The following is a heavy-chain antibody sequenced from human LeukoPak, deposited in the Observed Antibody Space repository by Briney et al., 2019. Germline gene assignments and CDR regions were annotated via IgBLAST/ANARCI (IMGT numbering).Heavy chain of an antibody. CDR2: INHSGST. Sequence: SGTLSLTCAVYGGSFSGYYWSWIRQPPGKGLEWIGEINHSGSTNYNPSLKSRVTISVDTSKNQFSLKLSSVTAADTAVYYCARAWRFGVVTAIYFDYWGQGTLVTVSS. V-gene: IGHV4-34*01. J-gene: IGHJ4*02. CDR3: ARAWRFGVVTAIYFDY. CDR1: GGSFSGYY. D-gene: IGHD2-21*02.